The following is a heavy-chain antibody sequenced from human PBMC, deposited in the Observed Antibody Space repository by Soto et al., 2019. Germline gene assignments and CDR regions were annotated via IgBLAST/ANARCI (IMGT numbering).Heavy chain of an antibody. V-gene: IGHV3-23*01. CDR1: GFTFSSYA. D-gene: IGHD2-2*02. Sequence: GGSLRLSCAASGFTFSSYAMSWVRQAPGKGLEWVSAISGSGGSTYYADSVKGRFTISRDNSKNTLYLQMNSLRAEDTAVYYCAKDSTECSSTSCYTSVDFAFYIWGQGTMVTVSS. J-gene: IGHJ3*02. CDR3: AKDSTECSSTSCYTSVDFAFYI. CDR2: ISGSGGST.